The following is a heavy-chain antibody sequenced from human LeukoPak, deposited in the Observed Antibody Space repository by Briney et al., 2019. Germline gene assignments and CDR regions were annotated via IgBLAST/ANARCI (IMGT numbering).Heavy chain of an antibody. J-gene: IGHJ6*03. CDR1: GFTFSSYG. V-gene: IGHV3-30*18. D-gene: IGHD2-2*01. Sequence: GRSLRLSCAASGFTFSSYGMHWVRQAPGKGLEWVAVISYDGSNKYYADSVKGRFTISRDNSKNTLYLQMNSLRAEDTAVYYCAKCSSTSCYYYYYYMDVWGKGTTVTVSS. CDR2: ISYDGSNK. CDR3: AKCSSTSCYYYYYYMDV.